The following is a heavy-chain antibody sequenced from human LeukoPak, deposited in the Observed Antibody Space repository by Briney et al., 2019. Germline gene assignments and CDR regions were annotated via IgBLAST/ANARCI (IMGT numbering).Heavy chain of an antibody. CDR1: GGSISSSSYY. CDR2: IYYSGST. Sequence: PSETLSLTCTVSGGSISSSSYYWGWIRQPPGKGLEWIGSIYYSGSTYYNPSLKSRVTISVDTSKNQFSLKLSSVTAADTAVYYCAREQDIVVVVAAPGPIFDWGQGTLVTVSS. J-gene: IGHJ4*02. V-gene: IGHV4-39*07. CDR3: AREQDIVVVVAAPGPIFD. D-gene: IGHD2-15*01.